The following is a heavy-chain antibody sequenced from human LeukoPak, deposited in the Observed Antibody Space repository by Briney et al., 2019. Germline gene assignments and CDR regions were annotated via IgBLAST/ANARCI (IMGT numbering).Heavy chain of an antibody. J-gene: IGHJ6*02. CDR2: IIPIFGTA. CDR1: GYTFTDYY. D-gene: IGHD6-13*01. Sequence: ASVKVSCKASGYTFTDYYIQWVRQAPGQGLEWMGGIIPIFGTANYAQKFQGRVTITADESTSTAYMELSSLRSEDTAVYYCARVEAAAGPGGPMYYYGMDVWGQGTTVTVSS. V-gene: IGHV1-69*13. CDR3: ARVEAAAGPGGPMYYYGMDV.